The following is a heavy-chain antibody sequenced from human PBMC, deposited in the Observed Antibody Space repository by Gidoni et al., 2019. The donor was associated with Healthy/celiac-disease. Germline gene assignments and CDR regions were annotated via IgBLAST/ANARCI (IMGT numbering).Heavy chain of an antibody. CDR3: ARESGSIVVVTAITGAEYFQH. V-gene: IGHV3-30-3*01. Sequence: QVQLVEAGGGVVQPGRSLRLSCAASGFTFSSYAMHWVRQAPGKGLEWLAVISYDGSNKYYADSVKGRFTISRDNSKNTLYLQMNSLRAEDTAVYYCARESGSIVVVTAITGAEYFQHWGQGTLVTVSS. CDR1: GFTFSSYA. CDR2: ISYDGSNK. D-gene: IGHD2-21*02. J-gene: IGHJ1*01.